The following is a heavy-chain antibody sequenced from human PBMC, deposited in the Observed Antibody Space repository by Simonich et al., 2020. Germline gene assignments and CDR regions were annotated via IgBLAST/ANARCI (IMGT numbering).Heavy chain of an antibody. CDR2: IYWNDDK. Sequence: QITLKESGPTLVKPTQTFTLTCTFSGFSLSTSGVGVGWILQPPGKALEWLALIYWNDDKRYSPSLKSRLTITKDTSKNQVVLTMTNMDPVDTATYYCAHKVGYFDLWGRGTLVTVSS. CDR1: GFSLSTSGVG. J-gene: IGHJ2*01. CDR3: AHKVGYFDL. V-gene: IGHV2-5*01.